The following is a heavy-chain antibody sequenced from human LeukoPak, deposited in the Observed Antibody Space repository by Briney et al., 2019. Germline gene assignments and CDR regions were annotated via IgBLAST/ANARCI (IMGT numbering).Heavy chain of an antibody. J-gene: IGHJ5*02. Sequence: SRTLSLTCAISGDSVSSNSVTWNWIRQSPSRGLEWLGRTYYRSTWYNDYAVSVRGQITVNPDTSKNQFSLHLNSVTPEDTAVYYCARRLTQYDCFDPWGQGILVTVSS. CDR2: TYYRSTWYN. CDR1: GDSVSSNSVT. V-gene: IGHV6-1*01. D-gene: IGHD2-2*01. CDR3: ARRLTQYDCFDP.